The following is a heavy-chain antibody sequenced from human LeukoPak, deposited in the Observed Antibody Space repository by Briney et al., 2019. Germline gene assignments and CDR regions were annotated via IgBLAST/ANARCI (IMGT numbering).Heavy chain of an antibody. CDR2: FYTSATP. CDR3: ARGFDAHNAFDI. CDR1: GGSISRGSYF. V-gene: IGHV4-61*02. J-gene: IGHJ3*02. D-gene: IGHD3-9*01. Sequence: KTSETLSLTCTVSGGSISRGSYFWNWIRQPAGKGLEWIGRFYTSATPKHNPSLKSRVTISVDTSRNQFSLKLSSVTAADTAVYYCARGFDAHNAFDIWGQGTMVTVSS.